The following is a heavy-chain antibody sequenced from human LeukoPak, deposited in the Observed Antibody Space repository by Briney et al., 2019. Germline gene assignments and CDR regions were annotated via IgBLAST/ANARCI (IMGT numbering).Heavy chain of an antibody. Sequence: SETLSLTCTVSGGSISSSSYYWGWIRQPPGKGLEWIGSIYYSGSTYYNPSLKSRVTISVDTSKNQFSLKLSSVTAADTAVYYCARLHVTYYYDSSGAYFDYWGRGTLVTVSS. J-gene: IGHJ4*02. CDR3: ARLHVTYYYDSSGAYFDY. CDR2: IYYSGST. CDR1: GGSISSSSYY. V-gene: IGHV4-39*01. D-gene: IGHD3-22*01.